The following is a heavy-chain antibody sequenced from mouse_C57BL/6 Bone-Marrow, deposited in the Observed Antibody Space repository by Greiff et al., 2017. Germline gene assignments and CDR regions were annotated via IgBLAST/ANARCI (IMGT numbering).Heavy chain of an antibody. CDR1: GFSLTSYG. D-gene: IGHD2-12*01. Sequence: QVQLKESGPGLVQPSQSLSITCTVSGFSLTSYGVHWVRQSPGKGLEWLGVIWRGGSTDYNAAFMSRLSITKDNSKSQVFFKMNSLQADDTAIYYCANLSWPRRRGGYYAMDYWGQGTSVTVSS. J-gene: IGHJ4*01. CDR2: IWRGGST. CDR3: ANLSWPRRRGGYYAMDY. V-gene: IGHV2-5*01.